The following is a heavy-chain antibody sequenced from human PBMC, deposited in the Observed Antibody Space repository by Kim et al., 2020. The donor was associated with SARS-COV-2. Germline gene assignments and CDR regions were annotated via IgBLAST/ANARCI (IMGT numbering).Heavy chain of an antibody. D-gene: IGHD6-19*01. CDR2: ISTSGCT. J-gene: IGHJ3*02. CDR1: GGSVSNYY. CDR3: GRERGWSDAFDI. V-gene: IGHV4-4*07. Sequence: SETLSLTCTVSGGSVSNYYWSWIRQPAGKGLEWIGRISTSGCTNYNPSLKNRVTMSVDTSKNQFSLELNSLAAADTAVYYCGRERGWSDAFDIWGQGTMVTVSS.